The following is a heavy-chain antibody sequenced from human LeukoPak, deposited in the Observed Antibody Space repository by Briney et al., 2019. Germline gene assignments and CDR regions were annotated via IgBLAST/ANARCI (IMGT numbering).Heavy chain of an antibody. CDR2: INTNTGNP. V-gene: IGHV7-4-1*02. CDR1: GYTFASYA. CDR3: ARHIAVAGRLMDY. D-gene: IGHD6-19*01. Sequence: ASVKVSCKASGYTFASYAMNWVRQAPGQGLEWMGWINTNTGNPTYAQGFTGRFVFSLDTSVTTAYLQISSLKAEDTAVHYCARHIAVAGRLMDYWGQGTLVTVSS. J-gene: IGHJ4*02.